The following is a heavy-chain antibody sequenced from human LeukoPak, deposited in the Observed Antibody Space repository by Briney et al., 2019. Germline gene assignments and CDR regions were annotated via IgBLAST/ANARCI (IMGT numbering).Heavy chain of an antibody. V-gene: IGHV1-69*05. Sequence: SVKVSCKASGGTFISYAISWVRQAPGQGLEWMGGTIPIFGTANYAQKFQGRVTITTDESTSTAYMELSSLRSEDTAVYYCAANLGLAVAGITYWGQGTLVTVSS. J-gene: IGHJ4*02. CDR3: AANLGLAVAGITY. CDR1: GGTFISYA. D-gene: IGHD6-19*01. CDR2: TIPIFGTA.